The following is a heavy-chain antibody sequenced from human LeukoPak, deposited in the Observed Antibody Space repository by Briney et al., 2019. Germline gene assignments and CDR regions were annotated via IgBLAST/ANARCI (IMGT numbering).Heavy chain of an antibody. D-gene: IGHD5-18*01. CDR2: IIPIFATA. CDR3: ASSTRGVHEYSYGGYFDY. CDR1: GGTFSSYG. V-gene: IGHV1-69*05. Sequence: ASVKVSRKTSGGTFSSYGISWVRQAPGQGLEWMGGIIPIFATANYAQKFQGRVTITTDESTSTAYMELSSLRSEDTAAYYCASSTRGVHEYSYGGYFDYWGQGTLVTVSS. J-gene: IGHJ4*02.